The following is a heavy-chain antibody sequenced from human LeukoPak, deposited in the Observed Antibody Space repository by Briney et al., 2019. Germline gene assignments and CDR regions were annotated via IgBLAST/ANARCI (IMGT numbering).Heavy chain of an antibody. V-gene: IGHV3-7*01. Sequence: GGSLRLSCAASGFTFSSYWMSWVRQAPGKGLEWVANIKQDGSEKYYVDSVKGRFTISRTNAEDSLYLQMNSLRADDTAVYYCARDVEQRLIGYHYFDSWGQGTLVTVSS. CDR3: ARDVEQRLIGYHYFDS. CDR2: IKQDGSEK. D-gene: IGHD6-19*01. J-gene: IGHJ4*02. CDR1: GFTFSSYW.